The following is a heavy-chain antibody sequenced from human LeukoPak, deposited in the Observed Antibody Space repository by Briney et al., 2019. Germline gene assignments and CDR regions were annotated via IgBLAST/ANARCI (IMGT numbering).Heavy chain of an antibody. CDR3: ALYDGTYGYFDY. J-gene: IGHJ4*02. D-gene: IGHD1-26*01. V-gene: IGHV4-28*01. CDR2: IYYSGTT. Sequence: SDTLSLTCAVSGYSISSNSWWGWIRQPPGKGLEWIGYIYYSGTTYYNSSLKSRVTMSVDTSKNQFSLKLNSVTAVDTAVYYCALYDGTYGYFDYWGQGTLVTVSS. CDR1: GYSISSNSW.